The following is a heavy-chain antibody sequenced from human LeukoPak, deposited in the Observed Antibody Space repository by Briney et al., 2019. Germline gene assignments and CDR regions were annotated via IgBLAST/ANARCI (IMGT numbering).Heavy chain of an antibody. D-gene: IGHD3-3*01. V-gene: IGHV1-18*01. CDR1: GYTFTSYG. Sequence: GASVKVSCKASGYTFTSYGISWVRQAPGQGLEWMGWISAYNGNTNYAQKLQGRVTMTTDTSTSTAYMELRSLRSDDTAVYYCARTPPPPYYDFWSGYSQGHYMDVWGKGTTVTVSS. J-gene: IGHJ6*03. CDR3: ARTPPPPYYDFWSGYSQGHYMDV. CDR2: ISAYNGNT.